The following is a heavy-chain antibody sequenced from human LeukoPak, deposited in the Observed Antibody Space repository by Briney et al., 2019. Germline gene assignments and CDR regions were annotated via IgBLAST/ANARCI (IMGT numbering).Heavy chain of an antibody. CDR2: IIPILNVA. D-gene: IGHD3-22*01. V-gene: IGHV1-69*04. Sequence: SVKVSCKASGYTFTSYYMHWVRQAPGQGLEWMGRIIPILNVANFAQKFQGRVTITADKSTNTAHMELSSLRSEDTAVYYCTREGVYSPDGSGYHRDAFDIWGQGTVVTVSS. J-gene: IGHJ3*02. CDR1: GYTFTSYY. CDR3: TREGVYSPDGSGYHRDAFDI.